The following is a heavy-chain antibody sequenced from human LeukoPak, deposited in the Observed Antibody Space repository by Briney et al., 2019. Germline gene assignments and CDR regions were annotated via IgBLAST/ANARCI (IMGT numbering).Heavy chain of an antibody. Sequence: GGSLILSCAASGFIFSNYAMSWVRQVPGRGLEWVSTISSRGDSTYVADSVKGRFTIPRDNSKNSLYLQMNTVRAEDTAVYYCVKGPRPDITVAHTVEDWGQGTLVTVSS. J-gene: IGHJ4*02. CDR1: GFIFSNYA. V-gene: IGHV3-23*01. CDR3: VKGPRPDITVAHTVED. CDR2: ISSRGDST. D-gene: IGHD6-19*01.